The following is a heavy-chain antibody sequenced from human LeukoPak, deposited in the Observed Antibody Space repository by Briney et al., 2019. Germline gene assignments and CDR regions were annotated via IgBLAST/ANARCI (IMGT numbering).Heavy chain of an antibody. D-gene: IGHD6-19*01. V-gene: IGHV4-59*01. CDR2: IYSSGGT. Sequence: PSETLSLTCTVSGGSISSYYWSWIRQPPGKGLEWIGYIYSSGGTNYNPSLKSRVTISVDTSKNQFSLKLSSVTAADTAVYYCARWYTSGWSTRGDWFDPWGQGTLVTVSS. J-gene: IGHJ5*02. CDR3: ARWYTSGWSTRGDWFDP. CDR1: GGSISSYY.